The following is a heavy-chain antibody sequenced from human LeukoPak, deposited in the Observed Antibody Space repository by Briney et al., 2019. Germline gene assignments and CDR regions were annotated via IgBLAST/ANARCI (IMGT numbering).Heavy chain of an antibody. Sequence: SETLSLTCAVYGGSFSCYYWSWIRQPPGKGLEWIGEINHSGSTNYNPSLKSRVTISVDTSKNQFSLKLSSVTAADTAVYYCARRGSYGYLSVYYYMDVWGKGTTVTVSS. CDR3: ARRGSYGYLSVYYYMDV. CDR1: GGSFSCYY. V-gene: IGHV4-34*01. D-gene: IGHD5-18*01. CDR2: INHSGST. J-gene: IGHJ6*03.